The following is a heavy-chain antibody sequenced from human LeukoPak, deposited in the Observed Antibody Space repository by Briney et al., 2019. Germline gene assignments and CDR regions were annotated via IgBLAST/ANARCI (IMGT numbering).Heavy chain of an antibody. Sequence: PGGSLTLSCAASGFTFSEYALVWVRQAPGKGLEWVSASSSGGANTLYADPVKGRFTISRDNSKNTLYLQMDSLRAEDTAVYFCGRDPNGDYVGAFEFWGQGTMVTVSS. D-gene: IGHD4-17*01. CDR2: SSSGGANT. CDR1: GFTFSEYA. V-gene: IGHV3-23*01. J-gene: IGHJ3*01. CDR3: GRDPNGDYVGAFEF.